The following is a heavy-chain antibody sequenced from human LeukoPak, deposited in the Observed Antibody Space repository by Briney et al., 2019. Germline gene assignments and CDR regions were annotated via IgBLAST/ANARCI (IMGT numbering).Heavy chain of an antibody. D-gene: IGHD3-10*01. CDR2: IYYSGST. J-gene: IGHJ4*02. Sequence: SETLSLTCTVSGGSISSGDYYWSWIRQPPGKGLEWIGYIYYSGSTYYNPSLKSRVTISVDTSKNQFSLKLSSVTAADTAVYYCASFSMVRGVINYFDYWGQGTLVTVSS. CDR3: ASFSMVRGVINYFDY. V-gene: IGHV4-30-4*08. CDR1: GGSISSGDYY.